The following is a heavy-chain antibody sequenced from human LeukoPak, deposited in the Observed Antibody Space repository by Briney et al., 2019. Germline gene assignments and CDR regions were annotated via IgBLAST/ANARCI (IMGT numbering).Heavy chain of an antibody. D-gene: IGHD4-17*01. CDR1: GGSFSGYY. J-gene: IGHJ4*02. Sequence: PSETLSLTCAVYGGSFSGYYWSWIRQPPGKGLEWIGEINHSGSTNYNPSLKSRVTISVDTSKNQFSLKLSSVTAADTAVYHCAIRKDYGDPRGFAYWGQGTLVTVSS. V-gene: IGHV4-34*01. CDR3: AIRKDYGDPRGFAY. CDR2: INHSGST.